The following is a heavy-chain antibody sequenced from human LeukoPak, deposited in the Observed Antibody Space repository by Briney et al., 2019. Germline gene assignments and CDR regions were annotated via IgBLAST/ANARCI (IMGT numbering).Heavy chain of an antibody. Sequence: SETLSLTCAVYGGSFSGYYWSWIRQPPGKGLEWIGEINHSGSTNYNPSLKSRVTISVDTSKNQFSLKLSSVTAADTAVYYCARDEYSSSSRNFDYWGQGTLVTVSS. CDR1: GGSFSGYY. V-gene: IGHV4-34*01. CDR3: ARDEYSSSSRNFDY. CDR2: INHSGST. D-gene: IGHD6-6*01. J-gene: IGHJ4*02.